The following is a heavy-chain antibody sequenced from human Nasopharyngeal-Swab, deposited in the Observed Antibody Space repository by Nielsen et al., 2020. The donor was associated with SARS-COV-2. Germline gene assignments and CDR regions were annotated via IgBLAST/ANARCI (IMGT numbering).Heavy chain of an antibody. D-gene: IGHD3-16*01. J-gene: IGHJ4*02. CDR2: IYSGGST. CDR1: GFTVSSNY. V-gene: IGHV3-66*02. CDR3: ARDRGGYGDYVDY. Sequence: GGSLRLSCAASGFTVSSNYMSWVRQAPGKRLEWVSVIYSGGSTYYADSVKGRFTISRDNSKNTLYLQMNSLRAEDTAVYYCARDRGGYGDYVDYWGQGTLVAVSS.